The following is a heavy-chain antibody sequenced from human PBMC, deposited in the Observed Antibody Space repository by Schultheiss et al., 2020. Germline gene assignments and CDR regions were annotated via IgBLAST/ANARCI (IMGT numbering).Heavy chain of an antibody. D-gene: IGHD3-3*01. Sequence: GESLKISCAASGFTFSSYAMSWVRQAPGKGLEWVSAISGSGGSTYYADSVKGRFTISRDNSKNTLYLQMNSLRAEDTAVYYCARGVNDFWSGYLNWFDPWGQGTLVTVSS. V-gene: IGHV3-23*01. CDR3: ARGVNDFWSGYLNWFDP. CDR1: GFTFSSYA. J-gene: IGHJ5*02. CDR2: ISGSGGST.